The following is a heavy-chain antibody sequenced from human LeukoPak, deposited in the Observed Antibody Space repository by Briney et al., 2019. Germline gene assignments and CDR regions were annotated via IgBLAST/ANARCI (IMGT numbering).Heavy chain of an antibody. D-gene: IGHD6-19*01. J-gene: IGHJ3*02. CDR3: AKVGPAVTGTGDAFDI. CDR2: VNSAGGST. V-gene: IGHV3-23*01. CDR1: GLRISDYY. Sequence: GGSLRLSCAASGLRISDYYMSWVRQAPGKGLEWVSHVNSAGGSTYYADSVKGRLTISRDNSKNMLYLQMNSLRADDTAVYYCAKVGPAVTGTGDAFDIWGQGAMVTVSS.